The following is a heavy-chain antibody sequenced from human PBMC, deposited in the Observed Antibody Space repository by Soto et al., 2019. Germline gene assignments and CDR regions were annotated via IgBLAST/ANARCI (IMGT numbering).Heavy chain of an antibody. CDR1: GGSISSYY. D-gene: IGHD3-3*01. CDR3: ARGEYDFWSGPQENWFDP. CDR2: IYYSGST. V-gene: IGHV4-59*01. J-gene: IGHJ5*02. Sequence: SETLSLTCTVSGGSISSYYWSWIRQPPGKGLEWIGYIYYSGSTNYNPSLKSRVTISVDTSKNQFSLKLSSVTAADTAVYYCARGEYDFWSGPQENWFDPRGQGTLVTVSS.